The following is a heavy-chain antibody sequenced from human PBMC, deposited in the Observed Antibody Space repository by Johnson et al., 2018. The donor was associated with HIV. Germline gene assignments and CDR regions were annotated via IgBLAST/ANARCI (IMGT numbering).Heavy chain of an antibody. CDR3: AKKLGVLTVPWAFDI. J-gene: IGHJ3*02. D-gene: IGHD3-10*01. CDR2: IYSGTTT. Sequence: VQLVESGGGLVQPGGSLRLSCVVSGFTVGSNYMSWVRQAPGKGLEWVSVIYSGTTTYYAGSVTGRFTISRDNAKNTLYLQMNSLRAEDTAVYYCAKKLGVLTVPWAFDIWGQGTMVTVSS. CDR1: GFTVGSNY. V-gene: IGHV3-66*01.